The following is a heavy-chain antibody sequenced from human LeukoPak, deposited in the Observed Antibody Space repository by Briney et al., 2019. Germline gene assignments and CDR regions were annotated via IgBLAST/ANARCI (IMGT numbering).Heavy chain of an antibody. D-gene: IGHD1-26*01. Sequence: PSETLSLTCTVSGGSISSSSYYWGWIRQPPGKGLEWIGSIYYSGSTYYNPSLKSRVTISVDTSKNQFSLKLSSVTAADTAVYYCARRWELRDVSFNWFDPWGQGTLVTVSS. J-gene: IGHJ5*02. CDR3: ARRWELRDVSFNWFDP. CDR1: GGSISSSSYY. CDR2: IYYSGST. V-gene: IGHV4-39*01.